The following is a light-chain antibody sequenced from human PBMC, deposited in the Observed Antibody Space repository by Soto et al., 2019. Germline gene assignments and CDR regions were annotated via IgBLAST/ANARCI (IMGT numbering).Light chain of an antibody. CDR2: EVS. CDR1: SSDVGAYDF. Sequence: SVVPRVPSASRAPGQSVPIACTGTSSDVGAYDFVSWYQHHPDKAPKLILYEVSNRPSGVSNRFSGSKSGNTASLTISGLQTEDGADYYCSSYTDNRTLVFGTGTKV. V-gene: IGLV2-14*01. CDR3: SSYTDNRTLV. J-gene: IGLJ1*01.